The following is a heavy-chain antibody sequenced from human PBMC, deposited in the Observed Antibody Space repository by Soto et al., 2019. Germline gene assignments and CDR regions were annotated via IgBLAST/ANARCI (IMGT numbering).Heavy chain of an antibody. J-gene: IGHJ3*02. D-gene: IGHD6-13*01. CDR1: GGTFSSYA. V-gene: IGHV1-69*13. Sequence: SVKVSCKASGGTFSSYAISWVRQAPGQGLEWMGGIIPIFGTANYAQKLQGRVTITADESTSTAYMELSSLRSEDTAVYYCARLRFQYSSSWYDAFDIWGQGTMVTVSS. CDR2: IIPIFGTA. CDR3: ARLRFQYSSSWYDAFDI.